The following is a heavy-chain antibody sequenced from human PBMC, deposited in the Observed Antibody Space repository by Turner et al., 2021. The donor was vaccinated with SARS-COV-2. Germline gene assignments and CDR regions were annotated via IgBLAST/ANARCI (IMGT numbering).Heavy chain of an antibody. Sequence: QVQLQESGPGLVKPSQTLSPTRTVSGGTTSSDDYYWCLIRQPPGKGLEWIGYIYYSGSTYYTPSLKSRVTISVDTSKNQFSLKLSSVTAADTAVYYCARVLGYCSGVSCYPDYWGQGTLVTVSS. V-gene: IGHV4-30-4*01. D-gene: IGHD2-15*01. CDR1: GGTTSSDDYY. J-gene: IGHJ4*02. CDR3: ARVLGYCSGVSCYPDY. CDR2: IYYSGST.